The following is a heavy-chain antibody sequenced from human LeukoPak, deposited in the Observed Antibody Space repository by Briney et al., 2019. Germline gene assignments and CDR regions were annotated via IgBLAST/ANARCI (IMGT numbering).Heavy chain of an antibody. V-gene: IGHV3-21*01. CDR1: GFTFSSYS. D-gene: IGHD3-3*01. Sequence: GGSLRLSCAASGFTFSSYSMNWVRQAPGKGLEWVSSISSSSYIYYADSVKGRFTISRDNAKNSLYLQMNSLRAEDTAVYYCARGDYDFWSGYFAYYYYGMDVWGQGTTVTVSS. J-gene: IGHJ6*02. CDR2: ISSSSYI. CDR3: ARGDYDFWSGYFAYYYYGMDV.